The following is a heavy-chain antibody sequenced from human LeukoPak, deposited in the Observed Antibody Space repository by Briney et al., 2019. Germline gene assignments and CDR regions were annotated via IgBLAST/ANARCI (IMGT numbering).Heavy chain of an antibody. V-gene: IGHV4-59*01. D-gene: IGHD1-26*01. CDR2: IYYSGST. CDR1: GGSISSDY. Sequence: SETLSLTCTVSGGSISSDYWSWIRQPPGRGLEWIGYIYYSGSTNYNPSLKSRVTISVDTSKNQFSLKLSSVTAADTAVYYCARDLASESGFDYWGQGTLVTVSS. J-gene: IGHJ4*02. CDR3: ARDLASESGFDY.